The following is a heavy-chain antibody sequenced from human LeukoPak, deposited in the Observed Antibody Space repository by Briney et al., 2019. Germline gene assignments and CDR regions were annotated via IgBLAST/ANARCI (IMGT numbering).Heavy chain of an antibody. CDR2: ISSSSTTI. V-gene: IGHV3-48*02. D-gene: IGHD3-9*01. CDR1: GLTLTTYS. J-gene: IGHJ3*02. Sequence: PGGSLRLSCAASGLTLTTYSMNWVRQAPGKGLEWVSYISSSSTTIFYADSVKGRFTISRDNAKNSLFLQMNSLRDEDTAVYYCAKDRSFSRYFDWLLADAFDIWGQGTMVTVSS. CDR3: AKDRSFSRYFDWLLADAFDI.